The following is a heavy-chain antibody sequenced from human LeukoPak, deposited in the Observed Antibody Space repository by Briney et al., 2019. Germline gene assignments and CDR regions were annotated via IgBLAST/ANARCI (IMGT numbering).Heavy chain of an antibody. V-gene: IGHV1-2*02. J-gene: IGHJ4*02. CDR1: GYTFTGYY. Sequence: ASVQVSCKASGYTFTGYYMHWVRQPPGQGLEGMGWINPNSGGTNYAQKFQGRVTMTRDTSITTAYMELSRLRSDDMAVYYCARRAVEYNWNDFDFWGQGTLVTVSS. D-gene: IGHD1-1*01. CDR3: ARRAVEYNWNDFDF. CDR2: INPNSGGT.